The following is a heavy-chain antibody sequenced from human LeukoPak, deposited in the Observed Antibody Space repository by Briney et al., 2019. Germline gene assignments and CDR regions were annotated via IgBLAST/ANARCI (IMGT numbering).Heavy chain of an antibody. D-gene: IGHD4-23*01. J-gene: IGHJ4*02. CDR2: IIPIFGTA. CDR3: AREWDYGGNEG. V-gene: IGHV1-69*13. Sequence: GASVTVSCKASGYTFTNYDINWVRQAPGQGLEWMGGIIPIFGTANYAQKFQGRVTITADESTSTAYMELSSLRSEDTAVYYCAREWDYGGNEGWGQGTLVTVSS. CDR1: GYTFTNYD.